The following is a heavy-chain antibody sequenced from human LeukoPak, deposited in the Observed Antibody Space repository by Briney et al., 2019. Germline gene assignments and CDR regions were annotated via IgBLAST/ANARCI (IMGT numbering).Heavy chain of an antibody. CDR3: ARRLLGYCSSTSCHNGGNYYYYGMDV. V-gene: IGHV1-69*13. CDR1: GYTFTSYG. Sequence: ASVKVSCTASGYTFTSYGISWVRQAPGQGLEWMGGIIPIFGTANYAQKFQGRVTITADESTSTAYMELSSLRSEDTAVYYCARRLLGYCSSTSCHNGGNYYYYGMDVWGQGTTVTVSS. CDR2: IIPIFGTA. D-gene: IGHD2-2*01. J-gene: IGHJ6*02.